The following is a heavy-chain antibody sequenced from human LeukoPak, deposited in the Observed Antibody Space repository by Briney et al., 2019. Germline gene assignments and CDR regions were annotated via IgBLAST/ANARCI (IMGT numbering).Heavy chain of an antibody. CDR2: ISPKSDFI. Sequence: GGSLKLSCAGSGFSFNYYDMNWVRQAPGKGLEWVSSISPKSDFIYYSDSVRGRFTISRDNAENSLYLQMNSLRAEDTAVYYCARADCSSSTCYLRRSWFDPWGQGTLVTVSS. CDR3: ARADCSSSTCYLRRSWFDP. J-gene: IGHJ5*02. CDR1: GFSFNYYD. V-gene: IGHV3-21*01. D-gene: IGHD2-2*01.